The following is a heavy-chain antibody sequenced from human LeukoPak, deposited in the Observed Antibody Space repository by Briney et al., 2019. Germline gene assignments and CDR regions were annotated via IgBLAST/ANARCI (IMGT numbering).Heavy chain of an antibody. J-gene: IGHJ4*02. CDR2: INMYTGNP. CDR1: GYTFTQFA. D-gene: IGHD3-3*01. CDR3: ARDAPDGGVSKFDY. Sequence: GASVKVSCKTSGYTFTQFAINWMRQAPGQGLEWMGWINMYTGNPTCAQGFTGRFVFSLDTSVSTAYLQISSLKAEDTAVYYCARDAPDGGVSKFDYWGQGTLVTVSS. V-gene: IGHV7-4-1*02.